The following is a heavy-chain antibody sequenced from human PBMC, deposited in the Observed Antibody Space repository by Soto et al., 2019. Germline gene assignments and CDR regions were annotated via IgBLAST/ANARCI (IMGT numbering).Heavy chain of an antibody. CDR2: IYYSGST. V-gene: IGHV4-61*01. Sequence: PSETLSLTCTVSGGSVSSGSYYWSWIRQPPGKGLEWIGYIYYSGSTNYNPSLKSRVTISVDTSKNQFSLKLSSVTAADTAVYYCARDSGSYYGGWFDPWGQGTLVTVSS. D-gene: IGHD1-26*01. J-gene: IGHJ5*02. CDR1: GGSVSSGSYY. CDR3: ARDSGSYYGGWFDP.